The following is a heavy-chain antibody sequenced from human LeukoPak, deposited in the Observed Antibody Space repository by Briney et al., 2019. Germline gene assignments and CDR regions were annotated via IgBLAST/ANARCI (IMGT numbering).Heavy chain of an antibody. V-gene: IGHV3-9*01. CDR2: ISWNSGSI. CDR3: AKVEGSHYSGSPDH. Sequence: PGRSLRLSCAASGFTFDDYTMHWVRQAPGKGLEWVSGISWNSGSIGYADSVKGRFTISRDNAKNFLYLQMNSLRAEDTALYYCAKVEGSHYSGSPDHWGQGTLVTVSS. CDR1: GFTFDDYT. J-gene: IGHJ5*02. D-gene: IGHD1-26*01.